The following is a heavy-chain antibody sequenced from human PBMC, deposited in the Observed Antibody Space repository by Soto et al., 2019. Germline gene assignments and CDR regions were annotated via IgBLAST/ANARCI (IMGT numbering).Heavy chain of an antibody. Sequence: QVQLVESGGGVVQPGRSLRLSCAASGFTFSSYGMHWVRQAPGKGLEWVAVISYDGSNKYYADSVKGRFTISRDNSKNTLYLQMNSQRAEDTAVYYCAKPPLSYSSSWPYYYYGMDVWGQGTTVTVSS. J-gene: IGHJ6*02. D-gene: IGHD6-13*01. CDR2: ISYDGSNK. CDR1: GFTFSSYG. CDR3: AKPPLSYSSSWPYYYYGMDV. V-gene: IGHV3-30*18.